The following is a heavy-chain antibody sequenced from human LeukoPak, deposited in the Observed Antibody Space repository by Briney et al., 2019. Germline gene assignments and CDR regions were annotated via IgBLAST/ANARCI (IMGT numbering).Heavy chain of an antibody. CDR3: ARVRPWFTQPYYYYGMDV. Sequence: GGSLRLSCVASGFTLSSYNMKWVRQAPGKRLEWVSSISWRSSDIEYADSVKGRFTISRDIDKKSLYLQMNSLRVEDTAVYYCARVRPWFTQPYYYYGMDVWGQGTTVTVSS. J-gene: IGHJ6*02. CDR2: ISWRSSDI. CDR1: GFTLSSYN. V-gene: IGHV3-21*01. D-gene: IGHD2-15*01.